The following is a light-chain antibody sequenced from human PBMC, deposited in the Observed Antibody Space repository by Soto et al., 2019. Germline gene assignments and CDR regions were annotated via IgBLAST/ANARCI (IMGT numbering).Light chain of an antibody. V-gene: IGKV1-5*01. CDR2: DAS. J-gene: IGKJ1*01. CDR3: QHYRGT. Sequence: GDRVTITCRTSQSISSWLAWYQQKPGKAPKLLIYDASNLESGVPSRFSGRGLGTEFTLTISSLQPDDLATYYCQHYRGTFGQGTKVEIK. CDR1: QSISSW.